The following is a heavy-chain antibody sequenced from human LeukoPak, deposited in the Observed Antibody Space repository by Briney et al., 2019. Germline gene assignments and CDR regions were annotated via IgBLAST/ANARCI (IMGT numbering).Heavy chain of an antibody. D-gene: IGHD4-17*01. CDR3: ARPLYGDFAKYFQR. Sequence: GGSLRLSCAASGFTFSSYSMNWVRQAPGKGLEWVSSISSSSYIYYADSVKGRFTISRDNAKNSLYLQMNSLRAEDTAVYYCARPLYGDFAKYFQRWGQGTLVTVSS. CDR1: GFTFSSYS. J-gene: IGHJ1*01. CDR2: ISSSSYI. V-gene: IGHV3-21*01.